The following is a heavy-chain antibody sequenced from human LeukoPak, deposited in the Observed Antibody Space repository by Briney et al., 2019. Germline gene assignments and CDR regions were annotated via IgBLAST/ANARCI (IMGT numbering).Heavy chain of an antibody. Sequence: GGSLRLSCAASGFTFSSYAMSWVRQAPGKGLEWVSAISGSGGSTYYADSVKGRFTISRDNSKNTLYLQMNSLRAEDTAVYYCAKDGKDWGVYYYYGMDVWGQGTTVTVSS. J-gene: IGHJ6*02. CDR2: ISGSGGST. CDR1: GFTFSSYA. V-gene: IGHV3-23*01. CDR3: AKDGKDWGVYYYYGMDV. D-gene: IGHD3-10*01.